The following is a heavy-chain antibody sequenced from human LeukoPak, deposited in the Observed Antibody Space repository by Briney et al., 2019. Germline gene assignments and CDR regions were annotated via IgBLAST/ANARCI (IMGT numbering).Heavy chain of an antibody. J-gene: IGHJ6*02. CDR1: GFTFSSYS. Sequence: GGSLRLSCAASGFTFSSYSMNWVRQAPGKGLEWVSSISSSSSYIYYADSVKGRFTISRDNAKNSLYLQMNSLRAEDTAVYYCASAATIAVAGTTYYYYGMDVWGQGTTVTVSS. CDR2: ISSSSSYI. D-gene: IGHD6-19*01. V-gene: IGHV3-21*01. CDR3: ASAATIAVAGTTYYYYGMDV.